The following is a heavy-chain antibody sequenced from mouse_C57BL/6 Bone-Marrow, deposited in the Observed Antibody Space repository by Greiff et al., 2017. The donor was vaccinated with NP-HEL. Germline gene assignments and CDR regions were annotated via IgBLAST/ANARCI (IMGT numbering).Heavy chain of an antibody. V-gene: IGHV1-50*01. CDR1: GYTFTSYW. Sequence: QVQLQQPGAELVKPGASVKLSCKASGYTFTSYWMQWVKQRPGQGLEWIGEIDPSDSYTNYNQTFKGKATLTVDTSSSTAYMQLSSLTFEDSAVYYCAREIFPSTTVVATPFDYWGQGTTLTVSS. D-gene: IGHD1-1*01. J-gene: IGHJ2*01. CDR2: IDPSDSYT. CDR3: AREIFPSTTVVATPFDY.